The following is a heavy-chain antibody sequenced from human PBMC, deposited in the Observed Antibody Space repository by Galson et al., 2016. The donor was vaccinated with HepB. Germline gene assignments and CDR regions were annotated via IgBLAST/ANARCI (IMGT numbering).Heavy chain of an antibody. CDR1: GFTFNDYA. CDR3: TKGALGSTWYLNWFDP. Sequence: SLRLSCAASGFTFNDYAIHWVRQAPGKGLEWVSSISWDSADIGHADSVKGRFNISRDNVKKSVYREMNSLRVEDTALYYCTKGALGSTWYLNWFDPWGQGTLVTVSS. CDR2: ISWDSADI. V-gene: IGHV3-9*01. J-gene: IGHJ5*02. D-gene: IGHD6-13*01.